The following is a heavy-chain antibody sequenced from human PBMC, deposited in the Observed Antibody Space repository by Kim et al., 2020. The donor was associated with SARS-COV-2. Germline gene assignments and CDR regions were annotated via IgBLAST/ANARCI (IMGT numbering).Heavy chain of an antibody. V-gene: IGHV4-31*03. CDR1: GGSISSGGYY. D-gene: IGHD3-22*01. Sequence: SETLSLTCTVSGGSISSGGYYWSWIRQHPGKGLEWIGYIYYSGSTYYNPSLKSRVTISVDTSKNQFSLKLSSVTAAVTAVYYCARSPMIVVVIGAFDIWGQETMVTVSS. J-gene: IGHJ3*02. CDR3: ARSPMIVVVIGAFDI. CDR2: IYYSGST.